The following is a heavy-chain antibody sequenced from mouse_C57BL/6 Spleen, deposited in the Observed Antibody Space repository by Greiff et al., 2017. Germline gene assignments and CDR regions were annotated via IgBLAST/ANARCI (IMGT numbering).Heavy chain of an antibody. CDR2: ISDGGSYT. V-gene: IGHV5-4*01. D-gene: IGHD2-3*01. Sequence: EVMLVESGGGLVKPGGSLKLSCAASGFSFSSYAMSWVRQTPEKRLEWVATISDGGSYTYYPDNVKGRFTISRDNAKNNLYLQMSHLKSEDTAMYYCARDRDGYSWYFDVWGTGTTVTVSS. CDR3: ARDRDGYSWYFDV. CDR1: GFSFSSYA. J-gene: IGHJ1*03.